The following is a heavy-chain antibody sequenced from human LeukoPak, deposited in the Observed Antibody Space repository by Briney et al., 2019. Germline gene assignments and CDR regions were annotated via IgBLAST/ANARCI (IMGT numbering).Heavy chain of an antibody. V-gene: IGHV3-74*01. Sequence: GGSLRLSCAASGFTFSSYWMHWVRQPPGRGLVWVSRINSDGSTTAYADSVRGRFTISRDNAKNTLYLQMNSLRDEDTAMYYCARALERTGYWGQGTLVTVSS. D-gene: IGHD1-1*01. CDR2: INSDGSTT. J-gene: IGHJ4*02. CDR1: GFTFSSYW. CDR3: ARALERTGY.